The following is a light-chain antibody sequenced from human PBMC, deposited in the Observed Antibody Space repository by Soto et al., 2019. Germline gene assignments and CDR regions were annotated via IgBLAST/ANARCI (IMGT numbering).Light chain of an antibody. J-gene: IGLJ1*01. CDR2: EGS. V-gene: IGLV2-23*01. CDR3: CSYAGSLDV. Sequence: QSALTQPASVSGSPGQSITISFTGTSSDVGSYNLVSWYQQHPGKAPKLMIYEGSKRPSGVSNRFSGSKSGNTASLTISGLQAEDEADYYCCSYAGSLDVFGTGTKVTVL. CDR1: SSDVGSYNL.